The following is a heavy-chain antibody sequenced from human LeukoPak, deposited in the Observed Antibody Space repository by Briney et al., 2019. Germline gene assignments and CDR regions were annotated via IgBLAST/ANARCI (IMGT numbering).Heavy chain of an antibody. CDR3: AREGYYYDSSGSLSLDY. Sequence: PSETLSLTCAVYSGSLSGYYWSWIRQPPGKGLEWIGEINHSGSTNYNPSLKSRVTISVDTSKNQFSLKLSSVTAADTAVYYCAREGYYYDSSGSLSLDYWGQGTLVTVSS. CDR1: SGSLSGYY. CDR2: INHSGST. D-gene: IGHD3-22*01. J-gene: IGHJ4*02. V-gene: IGHV4-34*01.